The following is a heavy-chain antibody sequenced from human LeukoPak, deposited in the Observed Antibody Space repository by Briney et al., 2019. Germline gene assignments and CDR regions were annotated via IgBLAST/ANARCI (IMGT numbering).Heavy chain of an antibody. CDR2: IIPIFGTA. CDR1: GGTFSSYA. J-gene: IGHJ3*02. D-gene: IGHD2-2*02. CDR3: ARDCSSTSCYTGDAFDI. Sequence: ASVKVSCEASGGTFSSYAISWVRQAPGQGLEWMGGIIPIFGTANYAQKFQGRVTITRNTSISTAYMELSSLRSEDTAVYYCARDCSSTSCYTGDAFDIWGQGTMVTVSS. V-gene: IGHV1-69*05.